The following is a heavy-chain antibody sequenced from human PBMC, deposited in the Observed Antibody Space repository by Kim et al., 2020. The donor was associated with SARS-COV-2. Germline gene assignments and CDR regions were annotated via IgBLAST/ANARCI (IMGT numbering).Heavy chain of an antibody. Sequence: GGSLRLSCAASGFTFSNAWMSWVRQAPGKGLEWVGRIKSKTDGGTTDYAAPVKGRFTISRDYSKNTLYLQMNSLKTEDTAVYYCTTDMLYGGPGREDTILLSRHWGHGTLVTVSS. J-gene: IGHJ4*01. V-gene: IGHV3-15*01. CDR1: GFTFSNAW. CDR2: IKSKTDGGTT. CDR3: TTDMLYGGPGREDTILLSRH. D-gene: IGHD3-9*01.